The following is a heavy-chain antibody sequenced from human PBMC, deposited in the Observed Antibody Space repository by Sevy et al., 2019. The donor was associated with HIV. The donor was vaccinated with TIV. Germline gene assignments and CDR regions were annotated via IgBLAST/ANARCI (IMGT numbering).Heavy chain of an antibody. D-gene: IGHD2-8*01. CDR2: FSFGCGRI. CDR3: AREGCTQPHDY. CDR1: GFTFAKYS. V-gene: IGHV3-23*01. J-gene: IGHJ4*02. Sequence: GGSLRLSCAASGFTFAKYSMSWVRQAPGKGLEWVSTFSFGCGRINYAGSVKGRFTISRDDSKNPLFLQMNSLRAEDTATYFCAREGCTQPHDYWGQGTLVTVSS.